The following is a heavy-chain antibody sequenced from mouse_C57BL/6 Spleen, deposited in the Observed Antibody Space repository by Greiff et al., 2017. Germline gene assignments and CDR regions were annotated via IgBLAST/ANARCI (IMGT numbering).Heavy chain of an antibody. D-gene: IGHD1-1*01. J-gene: IGHJ4*01. CDR2: INPSSGYT. V-gene: IGHV1-4*01. CDR1: GYTFTSYT. CDR3: ARGSSYESAMDY. Sequence: VQLQQSGAELARPGASVKMSCKASGYTFTSYTMHWVKQRPGQGLEWIGYINPSSGYTKYNQKFKDKATLTADKSSSTAYMQLSSLTSEDSAVYYCARGSSYESAMDYWGQGTSVTVSS.